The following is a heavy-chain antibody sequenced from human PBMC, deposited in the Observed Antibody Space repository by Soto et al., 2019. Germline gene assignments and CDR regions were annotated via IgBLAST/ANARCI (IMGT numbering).Heavy chain of an antibody. J-gene: IGHJ6*02. CDR1: GYTFTSYG. D-gene: IGHD3-16*01. V-gene: IGHV1-18*01. CDR2: ISAYNGNT. Sequence: ASVKVSCKASGYTFTSYGISWVRQAPGQGLEWMGWISAYNGNTNYAQKLQGRVTMTTDTSTSTAYMELRSLRSDDTAVYYCARSSPGLRSIWDYYYGMDVWGQGTTVTVSS. CDR3: ARSSPGLRSIWDYYYGMDV.